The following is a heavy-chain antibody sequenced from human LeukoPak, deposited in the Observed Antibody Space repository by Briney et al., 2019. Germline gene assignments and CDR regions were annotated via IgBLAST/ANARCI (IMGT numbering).Heavy chain of an antibody. CDR1: GFTFRSYG. V-gene: IGHV3-30*03. J-gene: IGHJ4*02. CDR2: ISYDGSNK. D-gene: IGHD2-2*02. Sequence: PGGSLRLSCAASGFTFRSYGMHWVRQAPGKGLEWVAVISYDGSNKYYADSVKGRFTISRDNSKNTLYLQMNSLRAEDTAVYYCARDRCSSTSCYRGVDYWGQGTLVTVSS. CDR3: ARDRCSSTSCYRGVDY.